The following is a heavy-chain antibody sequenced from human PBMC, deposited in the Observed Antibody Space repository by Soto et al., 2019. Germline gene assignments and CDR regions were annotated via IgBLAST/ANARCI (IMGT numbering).Heavy chain of an antibody. Sequence: SETLSLTCAVYGGSFSAYSWTWIRQPPGKGLEWIGEINHSGSTNYNPSLKSRVTLSVDTSKNQFSLNLRAVTAADTAVYYRVRGQGVALKESEETGFAPWGQGPPVPVSP. J-gene: IGHJ5*02. CDR2: INHSGST. CDR1: GGSFSAYS. D-gene: IGHD6-13*01. V-gene: IGHV4-34*01. CDR3: VRGQGVALKESEETGFAP.